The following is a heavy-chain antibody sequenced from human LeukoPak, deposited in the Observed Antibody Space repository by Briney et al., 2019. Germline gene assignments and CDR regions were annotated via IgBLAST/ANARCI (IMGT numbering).Heavy chain of an antibody. CDR3: ARRGYDHSGYYYGMDV. V-gene: IGHV4-34*01. Sequence: ASETLSLTCAVYGGSFSGYYWSWIRQPPGKGLEWIGEINHSGSTNYNPSLKSRVTISVDTSKNQFSLKLSSVTAADTAVYYCARRGYDHSGYYYGMDVWGKGTTVTVSS. D-gene: IGHD5-12*01. CDR2: INHSGST. CDR1: GGSFSGYY. J-gene: IGHJ6*04.